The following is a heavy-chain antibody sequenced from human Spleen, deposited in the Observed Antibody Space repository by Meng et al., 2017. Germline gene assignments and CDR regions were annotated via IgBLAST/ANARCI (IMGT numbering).Heavy chain of an antibody. CDR2: IILIFGPG. D-gene: IGHD3-9*01. Sequence: SVKVSCKASGCTFSSHGLSWVRQAPGQGLEWMGGIILIFGPGNYAQKFQGRLTITADESTNTAYMELSSLTSEDTAVYYCARGGDDILVRPGAPLYNWFDPWGQGNQV. J-gene: IGHJ5*01. CDR3: ARGGDDILVRPGAPLYNWFDP. V-gene: IGHV1-69*13. CDR1: GCTFSSHG.